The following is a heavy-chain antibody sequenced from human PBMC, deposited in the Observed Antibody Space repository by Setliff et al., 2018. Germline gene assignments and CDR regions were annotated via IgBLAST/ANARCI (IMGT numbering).Heavy chain of an antibody. CDR1: GGSISNDYYY. J-gene: IGHJ4*02. D-gene: IGHD3-22*01. Sequence: SETLSLTCTVSGGSISNDYYYWSWIRQPAGKGLEWIGHVYTSGSTNYHPSLKSRITISADTSKNLFSLRLGSVTAADTAMYYCAREVARDDSGYYYYFDFWGQGTLVTVSS. V-gene: IGHV4-61*09. CDR2: VYTSGST. CDR3: AREVARDDSGYYYYFDF.